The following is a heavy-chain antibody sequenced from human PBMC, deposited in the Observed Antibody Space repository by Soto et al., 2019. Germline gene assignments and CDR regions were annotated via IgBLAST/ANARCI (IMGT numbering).Heavy chain of an antibody. J-gene: IGHJ4*02. CDR3: ARGNPFNYYDTSRY. CDR2: MNAKSGDT. Sequence: ASVKVSCKASGYTFSDFDINWLRQASGQGPEWMGWMNAKSGDTFFAQRFQGKFNMTWDTSLSTAYMEVGSLTSDDTAIYYCARGNPFNYYDTSRYWGQGTVVTVSS. V-gene: IGHV1-8*01. D-gene: IGHD3-22*01. CDR1: GYTFSDFD.